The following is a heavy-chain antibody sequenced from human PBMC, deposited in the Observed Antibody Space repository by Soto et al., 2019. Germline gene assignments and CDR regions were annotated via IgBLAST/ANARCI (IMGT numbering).Heavy chain of an antibody. CDR1: GFTFTNAW. Sequence: PGGSLRLSCAASGFTFTNAWMNWVRQAPGKGLEWVGRIKSKTDGATVDYAAPVKGRFTISRDDSKNTLYLQMNSLKSEDTAVYYCTTVKPVAGSFDYWGQGALVTVSS. CDR2: IKSKTDGATV. D-gene: IGHD6-19*01. J-gene: IGHJ4*02. V-gene: IGHV3-15*07. CDR3: TTVKPVAGSFDY.